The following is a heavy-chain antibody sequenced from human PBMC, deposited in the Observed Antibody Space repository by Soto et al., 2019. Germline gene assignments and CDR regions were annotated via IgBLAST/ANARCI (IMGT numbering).Heavy chain of an antibody. CDR2: IIPILGIA. D-gene: IGHD1-26*01. CDR1: GGTFSSYT. Sequence: SVKVSCKASGGTFSSYTISWVRQAPGQGLEWMGRIIPILGIANYAQKFQGRVTITADKSTSTAYMELSSLRSEDTAVYYCARQGSGSYYHFDYWGQGTLVTVSS. CDR3: ARQGSGSYYHFDY. V-gene: IGHV1-69*02. J-gene: IGHJ4*02.